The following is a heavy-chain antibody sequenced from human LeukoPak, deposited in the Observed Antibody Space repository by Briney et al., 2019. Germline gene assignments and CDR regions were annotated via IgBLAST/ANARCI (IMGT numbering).Heavy chain of an antibody. D-gene: IGHD3-22*01. CDR2: IYPADSDT. Sequence: GESLKISCQVSGYIFTNYWIGWVRQMPGKGLESMGIIYPADSDTTYSPSFQGQVTISADKSISTAYLQWSSLRASDTAMYYCAREGDSSGYHFDYWGQGTLVTVSS. CDR1: GYIFTNYW. CDR3: AREGDSSGYHFDY. J-gene: IGHJ4*02. V-gene: IGHV5-51*01.